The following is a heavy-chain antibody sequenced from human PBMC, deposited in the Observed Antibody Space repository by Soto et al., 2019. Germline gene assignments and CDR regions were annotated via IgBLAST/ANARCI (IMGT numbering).Heavy chain of an antibody. Sequence: QVQLQESGPGLVKPSQTLSLTCTVSGGSISSGDYYWSWIRQPPGKGLEWIGYIYYSGSTYYNPSLNSRVNRSVDTSKTQFSLKLSSVTAADTAGYYCARAMVVTQNWFDPWGQGTLVTVSS. CDR3: ARAMVVTQNWFDP. CDR1: GGSISSGDYY. V-gene: IGHV4-30-4*01. D-gene: IGHD2-21*02. CDR2: IYYSGST. J-gene: IGHJ5*02.